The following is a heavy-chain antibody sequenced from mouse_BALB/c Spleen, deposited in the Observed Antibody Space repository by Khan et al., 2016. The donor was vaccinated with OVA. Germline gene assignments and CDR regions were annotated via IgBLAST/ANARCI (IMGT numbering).Heavy chain of an antibody. Sequence: LVESGPELKKPGETVRISCKASGYTFTTAGIQWVQKMPGKGLKWIGWINTHSGVPKYAEDFKGRFAFSLEISVSTAYLQITNLKNEDTATYFCARGGAAYDRTDGGAMEYWGQGTSVTVSS. D-gene: IGHD2-12*01. CDR1: GYTFTTAG. CDR3: ARGGAAYDRTDGGAMEY. J-gene: IGHJ4*01. CDR2: INTHSGVP. V-gene: IGHV9-4*02.